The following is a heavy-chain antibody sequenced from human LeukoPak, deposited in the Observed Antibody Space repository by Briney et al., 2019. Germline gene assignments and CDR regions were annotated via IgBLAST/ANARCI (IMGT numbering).Heavy chain of an antibody. CDR2: IYYTGST. V-gene: IGHV4-39*01. D-gene: IGHD4-23*01. CDR1: GGSITSRSYY. Sequence: SETLSLTCTVSGGSITSRSYYWGWIRQPPGKGLEWIGSIYYTGSTYYNPSLKSQVTISVDTSKNQFSLKLTSVTAADTAVFYCARLSVVTRYFDYWGQGTLVTVSS. J-gene: IGHJ4*02. CDR3: ARLSVVTRYFDY.